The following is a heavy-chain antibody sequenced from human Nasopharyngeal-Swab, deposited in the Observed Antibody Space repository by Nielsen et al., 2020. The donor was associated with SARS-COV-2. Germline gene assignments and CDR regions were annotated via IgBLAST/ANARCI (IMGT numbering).Heavy chain of an antibody. CDR2: INPSGGST. Sequence: ASVKVSCKTSGYTFTTYYMHWVRQAPGQGLEWMGIINPSGGSTSYAQKFQGRVTMTRDTSTSTVYMELSSLRSEDTAVYYCAREEPSAPGYFDYWGQGTLVTVSS. V-gene: IGHV1-46*01. CDR1: GYTFTTYY. CDR3: AREEPSAPGYFDY. J-gene: IGHJ4*02.